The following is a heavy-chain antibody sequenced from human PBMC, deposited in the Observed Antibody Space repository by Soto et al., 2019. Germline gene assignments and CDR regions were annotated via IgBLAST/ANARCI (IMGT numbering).Heavy chain of an antibody. V-gene: IGHV1-46*01. J-gene: IGHJ4*02. CDR3: ARDSRYITMVRGGVIDY. Sequence: ASVKVSCKASGYTFTSYYMHWVRQAPGQGLEWMGIINPSGGSTSYAQKFQGRVTMTRDTSTSTVYMELSSLRSEDTAVYYCARDSRYITMVRGGVIDYWGQGTLVTVSS. CDR2: INPSGGST. D-gene: IGHD3-10*01. CDR1: GYTFTSYY.